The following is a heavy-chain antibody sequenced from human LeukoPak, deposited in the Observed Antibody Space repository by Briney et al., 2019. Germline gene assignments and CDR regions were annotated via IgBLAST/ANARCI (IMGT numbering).Heavy chain of an antibody. D-gene: IGHD4-17*01. V-gene: IGHV4-34*01. CDR1: GGSFSGYY. CDR2: INHSGST. J-gene: IGHJ4*02. CDR3: ARETTTVIYFDY. Sequence: SETLSLTCAVYGGSFSGYYWSWIRQPPGKGLEWIGEINHSGSTNHNPSLKSRVTISVDTSKNQFSLKLSSVTAADTAVYYCARETTTVIYFDYWGQGTLVTVSS.